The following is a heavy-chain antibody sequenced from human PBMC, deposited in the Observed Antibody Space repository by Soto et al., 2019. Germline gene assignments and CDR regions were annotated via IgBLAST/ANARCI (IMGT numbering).Heavy chain of an antibody. Sequence: SETLSLTCTVSGGSISSSNYYWGWIRQPPGKGLEWIGSIFYSGYTYYNPSLKSRVTISVDTSNNKFSMKVNSVTAADTGVYYCARRQNYGIAAGCFDSWGQGTQVTVSS. CDR1: GGSISSSNYY. V-gene: IGHV4-39*01. J-gene: IGHJ5*01. CDR3: ARRQNYGIAAGCFDS. CDR2: IFYSGYT. D-gene: IGHD6-13*01.